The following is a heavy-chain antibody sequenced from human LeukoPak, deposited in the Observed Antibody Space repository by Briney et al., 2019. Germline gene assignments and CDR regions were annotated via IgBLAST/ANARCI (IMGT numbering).Heavy chain of an antibody. J-gene: IGHJ3*02. CDR1: GFTFSSYA. Sequence: PGGSLRLSCAASGFTFSSYAMSWVRQAPGKGLEWVSLISGTGGSTYYADSVKGRFTISRDNSKNTVYLQMNSLSAEDTAVYYCAKRYDDAFDIWGQGTMVTVSS. CDR2: ISGTGGST. V-gene: IGHV3-23*01. D-gene: IGHD3-9*01. CDR3: AKRYDDAFDI.